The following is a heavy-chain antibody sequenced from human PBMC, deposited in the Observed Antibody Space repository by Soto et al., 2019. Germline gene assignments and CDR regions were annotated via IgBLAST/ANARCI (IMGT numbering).Heavy chain of an antibody. Sequence: QVQLQESGPGMVKPSQTLSLTCTVSGDSITSGTYYWSWIRQLPGKGLEWIGYISYSGSTYYNPSLKNRLTISVDTSKNQFSLRLTPVTAADTAVYFCARDVWFPGGFDMWGQGTVVTVSS. D-gene: IGHD3-10*01. V-gene: IGHV4-31*03. CDR2: ISYSGST. CDR3: ARDVWFPGGFDM. J-gene: IGHJ3*02. CDR1: GDSITSGTYY.